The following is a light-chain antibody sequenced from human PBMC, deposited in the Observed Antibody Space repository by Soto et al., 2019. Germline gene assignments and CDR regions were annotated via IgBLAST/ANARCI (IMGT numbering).Light chain of an antibody. CDR1: QSVDNNY. V-gene: IGKV3-20*01. CDR3: QQYGTAPYT. CDR2: GTS. J-gene: IGKJ2*01. Sequence: ETAVTQSPGTLSLSPGEGATLSCRASQSVDNNYLAWYQQKPGQAPRLLIHGTSNRASGIPDRFSGSGSGTDFTLTISRLEPEDFAVYYCQQYGTAPYTFGQGTTLELK.